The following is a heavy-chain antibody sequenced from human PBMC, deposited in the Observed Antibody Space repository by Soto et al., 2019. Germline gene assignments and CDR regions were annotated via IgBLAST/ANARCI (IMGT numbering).Heavy chain of an antibody. V-gene: IGHV3-30-3*01. Sequence: QVQLVESGGGVVQPGRSLRLSCAASGFTFSSYAMHWVRQAPGKGLEWVAVISYDGSNKYYADSVKGRFTISRDNSKNTLYLQMNSLRAEDTAVYYCARGGVDCSGGSCYGAEYFQHWGQGTLVTVSS. CDR2: ISYDGSNK. CDR1: GFTFSSYA. J-gene: IGHJ1*01. CDR3: ARGGVDCSGGSCYGAEYFQH. D-gene: IGHD2-15*01.